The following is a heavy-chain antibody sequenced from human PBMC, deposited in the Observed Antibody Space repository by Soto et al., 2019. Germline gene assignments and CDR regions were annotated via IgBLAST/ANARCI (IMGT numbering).Heavy chain of an antibody. J-gene: IGHJ4*02. D-gene: IGHD5-12*01. Sequence: GGSLRLSCAASGFTFSSYGMRWVRQAPGKGLEWVAVISYDGSNKYYADSVKGRFTISRDNSKNTLYLQMNSLRAEDTAAYYCAKEVLKKWLRQNYYFDYWGQGTLVTVSS. CDR1: GFTFSSYG. CDR2: ISYDGSNK. CDR3: AKEVLKKWLRQNYYFDY. V-gene: IGHV3-30*18.